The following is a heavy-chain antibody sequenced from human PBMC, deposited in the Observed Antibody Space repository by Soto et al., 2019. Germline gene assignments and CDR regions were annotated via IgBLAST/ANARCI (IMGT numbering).Heavy chain of an antibody. D-gene: IGHD3-16*01. Sequence: QAHLEQSGAEVKRPGASVKVSCKASGYTFSDFDINWLRQASGQGPEWMGWMNAKSGDTFFAQRFQGKFNMTWDTSMSTAYMEVCIQTSDDTAMYYCARGNPFNYAGFDVWGQGTTVAVSS. CDR3: ARGNPFNYAGFDV. J-gene: IGHJ6*02. V-gene: IGHV1-8*01. CDR2: MNAKSGDT. CDR1: GYTFSDFD.